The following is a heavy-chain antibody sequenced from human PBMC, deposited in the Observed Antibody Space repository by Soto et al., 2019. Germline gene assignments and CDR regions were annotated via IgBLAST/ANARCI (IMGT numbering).Heavy chain of an antibody. D-gene: IGHD3-3*01. CDR3: ARSRVSTPRLEDPFDI. V-gene: IGHV5-51*01. CDR2: IYPGDSDS. Sequence: GESLKISCKGSGYSFPTYWLAWVRQTPGRGLEYMGIIYPGDSDSRYSPAFQGQVTMSADKSINTAYLQWTSLKASDSAIYYCARSRVSTPRLEDPFDIWGQGTKVTVS. CDR1: GYSFPTYW. J-gene: IGHJ3*02.